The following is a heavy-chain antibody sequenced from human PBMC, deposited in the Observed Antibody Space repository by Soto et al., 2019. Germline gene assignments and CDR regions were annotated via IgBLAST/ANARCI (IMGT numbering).Heavy chain of an antibody. CDR3: ARAIRGSVDYDPYGMDV. V-gene: IGHV1-69*01. CDR1: GGIFSTFI. CDR2: IIPLFNTS. D-gene: IGHD3-16*01. Sequence: QVQLVQSGAEVRKPGSSVNVSCKAFGGIFSTFIITWVRQAPGQGLEWMGGIIPLFNTSKYAQQFQGRVTMTADESTSTGYIELKSLTSEGTAVYYCARAIRGSVDYDPYGMDVWGQGTTVTVSS. J-gene: IGHJ6*02.